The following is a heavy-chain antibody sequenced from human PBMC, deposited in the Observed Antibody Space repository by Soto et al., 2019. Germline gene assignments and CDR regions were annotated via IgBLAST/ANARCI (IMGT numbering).Heavy chain of an antibody. V-gene: IGHV3-23*01. D-gene: IGHD6-19*01. J-gene: IGHJ3*02. CDR1: GFTFSSYA. CDR3: AKTANGWFSAFDI. CDR2: ISGSGGTT. Sequence: EVQLLESGGGLVQPGGSLRLSCAASGFTFSSYAMSWFRQAPGKGLEWVSAISGSGGTTYYADSVKGRFTFSRDNSKNTLYLQMTSLRAEDTAVYYCAKTANGWFSAFDIWGQGTMVTVSS.